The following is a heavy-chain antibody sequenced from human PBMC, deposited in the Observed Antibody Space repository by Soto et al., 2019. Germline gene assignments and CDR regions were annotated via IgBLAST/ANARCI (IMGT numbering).Heavy chain of an antibody. J-gene: IGHJ4*02. Sequence: QVQLVESGGGVVQPGRSLRLSCAASGFIFSTYAMHWVRQAPGKGLEWVAVISYDGSNKYYADSVKGRFTISRDNSKNTQDLQMNSLRAEDTAMYYCARKATVIDYWGQGTLVTVST. D-gene: IGHD4-4*01. V-gene: IGHV3-30-3*01. CDR2: ISYDGSNK. CDR1: GFIFSTYA. CDR3: ARKATVIDY.